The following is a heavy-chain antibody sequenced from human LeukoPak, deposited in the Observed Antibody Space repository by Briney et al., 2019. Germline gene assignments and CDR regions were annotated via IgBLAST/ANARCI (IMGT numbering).Heavy chain of an antibody. V-gene: IGHV4-38-2*02. CDR2: IYHSGST. Sequence: PSETLSLTCTVSGYSISSGYYWGWIRQPPGKGLEWIGSIYHSGSTYYNPSLKSRVTISVDTSKNQFSLKLSSVTAADTAVYYCAREDYYGSGSYYPAARYDYWGQGTLVTVSS. CDR1: GYSISSGYY. CDR3: AREDYYGSGSYYPAARYDY. D-gene: IGHD3-10*01. J-gene: IGHJ4*02.